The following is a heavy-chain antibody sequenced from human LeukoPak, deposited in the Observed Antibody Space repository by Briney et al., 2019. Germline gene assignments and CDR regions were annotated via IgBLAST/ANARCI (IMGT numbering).Heavy chain of an antibody. CDR2: IIPILGIA. D-gene: IGHD2-15*01. V-gene: IGHV1-69*04. CDR3: ARDERYCSGGSCLPIYYYYGMDV. J-gene: IGHJ6*02. CDR1: GGTFSSYA. Sequence: SVKVSCKASGGTFSSYAISWVRQAPGQGLEWMGRIIPILGIANYAQKFQGRVTITADKSTSTAYMELSSLRSEDTAVYYCARDERYCSGGSCLPIYYYYGMDVWGQXXTVXVSS.